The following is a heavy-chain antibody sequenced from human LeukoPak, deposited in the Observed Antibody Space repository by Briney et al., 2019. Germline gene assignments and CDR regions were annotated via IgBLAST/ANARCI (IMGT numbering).Heavy chain of an antibody. D-gene: IGHD2-15*01. CDR2: ISAYNGNT. CDR1: GYTFTSYG. V-gene: IGHV1-18*01. J-gene: IGHJ4*02. CDR3: ARDCSGGSCYFAFDY. Sequence: ASVKVSCKASGYTFTSYGISWVRQAPGQGLEWMGWISAYNGNTNYAQKLQGRVTMTTDTSTSTAYMELRSLRSDDTAVYYCARDCSGGSCYFAFDYWGQGTLVTVSS.